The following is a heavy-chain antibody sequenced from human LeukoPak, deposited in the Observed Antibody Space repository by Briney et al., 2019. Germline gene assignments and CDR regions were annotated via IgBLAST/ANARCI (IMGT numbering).Heavy chain of an antibody. Sequence: QTGGSLRLSCAASGFTFSNYEMTWVRQAPGKGLEWVSKISTSGSTRIYADSVKGRFTISRDNAKNSLYLQMNSLRAEDTAVYYCARGIDYSSTNWFDPWGQGTLVTVSS. D-gene: IGHD6-13*01. CDR3: ARGIDYSSTNWFDP. J-gene: IGHJ5*02. V-gene: IGHV3-48*03. CDR1: GFTFSNYE. CDR2: ISTSGSTR.